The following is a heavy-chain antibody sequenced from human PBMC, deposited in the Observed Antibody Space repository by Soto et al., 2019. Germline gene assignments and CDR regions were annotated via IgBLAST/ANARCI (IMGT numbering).Heavy chain of an antibody. V-gene: IGHV3-23*01. CDR2: ISGSGGST. J-gene: IGHJ4*02. CDR3: AKDPRIGIAVAGVFDY. D-gene: IGHD6-19*01. Sequence: EVQLLESGGGLGQPGGSLRLSCAASGFTFSTYAMSWVRQAPGKGLEWVSAISGSGGSTYYADSVKGRFTISRDNSKNTLYLQMNSLRAEDTAVYYCAKDPRIGIAVAGVFDYWGQGTLVTVSS. CDR1: GFTFSTYA.